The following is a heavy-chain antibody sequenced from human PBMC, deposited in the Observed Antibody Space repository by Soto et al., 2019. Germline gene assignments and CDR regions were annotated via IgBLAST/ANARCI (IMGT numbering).Heavy chain of an antibody. CDR3: GKGRSYYYYYGVDV. CDR2: IYSGGST. Sequence: GGSLRLSCEASGFTFSTFWMHCVRQAPGKGLEWVSVIYSGGSTYYADSVKGRFTISRDNSKSTLYLQMNSLRAEDTAVYYCGKGRSYYYYYGVDVWGQGTTVTVSS. D-gene: IGHD1-26*01. V-gene: IGHV3-66*01. CDR1: GFTFSTFW. J-gene: IGHJ6*02.